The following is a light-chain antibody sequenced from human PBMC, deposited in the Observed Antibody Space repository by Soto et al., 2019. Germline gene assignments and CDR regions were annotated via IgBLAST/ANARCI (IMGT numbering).Light chain of an antibody. CDR2: NNN. CDR3: AAWDDSLNGRV. V-gene: IGLV1-44*01. CDR1: SSNIGTDT. Sequence: QSVLTQPRSASGTPGQRVTISCSGSSSNIGTDTVKWYQQLPGTAPKLLISNNNRRPSGVPDRFSGSKSGTSASLAISGLQSEDEADYYCAAWDDSLNGRVFGGGTKLTVL. J-gene: IGLJ2*01.